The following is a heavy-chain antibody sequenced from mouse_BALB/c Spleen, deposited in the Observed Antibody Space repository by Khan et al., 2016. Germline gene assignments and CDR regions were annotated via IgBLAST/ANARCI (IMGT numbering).Heavy chain of an antibody. J-gene: IGHJ4*01. CDR2: INPNNGGS. V-gene: IGHV1-18*01. Sequence: VQLQQSGPDLVKPGASVKISCKASGYSFTGYYMYWVKQSHEKSLEWIGRINPNNGGSYSNQKFKGKAILTVDKSSSTAYMELRSLTSDDSAVXYCLRDAMDYWGQRTSVTVSS. CDR3: LRDAMDY. CDR1: GYSFTGYY. D-gene: IGHD1-1*01.